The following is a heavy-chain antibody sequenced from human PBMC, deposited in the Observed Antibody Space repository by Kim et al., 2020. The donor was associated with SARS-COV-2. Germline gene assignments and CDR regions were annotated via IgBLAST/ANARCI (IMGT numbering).Heavy chain of an antibody. J-gene: IGHJ4*02. Sequence: SETLSLTCTVSAGSISGYYWSWIRQPPGKGLEWIGYIYYTGGTIYNPSLSSRVTISVDTSKNQFSLKLSSVTAADTAVYYCARGLFGSGRNFDYWGQGTLVTVSS. CDR2: IYYTGGT. D-gene: IGHD3-10*01. V-gene: IGHV4-59*01. CDR1: AGSISGYY. CDR3: ARGLFGSGRNFDY.